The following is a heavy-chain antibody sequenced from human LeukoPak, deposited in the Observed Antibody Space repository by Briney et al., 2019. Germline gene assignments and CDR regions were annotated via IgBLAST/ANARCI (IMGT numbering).Heavy chain of an antibody. J-gene: IGHJ4*02. CDR2: SYYSGSN. CDR3: ARLCSSGWRGAFDY. Sequence: SETLSLTCTVPGGSISSSSYYWGWIRQPPGKGLEWIGSSYYSGSNYYNPFLKSGVTSSVNTPKNQCSLKLSAVTAADTAVYYCARLCSSGWRGAFDYWGQGTLVTVSS. V-gene: IGHV4-39*01. CDR1: GGSISSSSYY. D-gene: IGHD6-19*01.